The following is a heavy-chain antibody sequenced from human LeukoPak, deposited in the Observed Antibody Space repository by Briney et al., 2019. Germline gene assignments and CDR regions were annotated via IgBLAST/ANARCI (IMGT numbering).Heavy chain of an antibody. CDR3: AKGTYDFWSGYYPYYYYYGMDV. Sequence: GGSLRLSCAASGFTFSSYGMHWVRQAPGKGLEWVAVIWYDGSNKYYADSVKGRFTISRDNSKNTLYLQMNSLRAEDTAVYYCAKGTYDFWSGYYPYYYYYGMDVWGQGTTVTVSS. D-gene: IGHD3-3*01. J-gene: IGHJ6*02. V-gene: IGHV3-30*02. CDR2: IWYDGSNK. CDR1: GFTFSSYG.